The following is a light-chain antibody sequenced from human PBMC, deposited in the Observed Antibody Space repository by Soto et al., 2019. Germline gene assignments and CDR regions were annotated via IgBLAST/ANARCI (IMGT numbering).Light chain of an antibody. CDR3: QQYYSDPLT. Sequence: IRMTQSPSSLFASTGDRVTVTCRARQGISSYLAWYQQKPGKAPKLLIYGASTLQSGVPSRFSGSGSETDYTLTISRLQSEDFATYYCQQYYSDPLTFGGGTKVEIK. CDR1: QGISSY. V-gene: IGKV1-8*01. J-gene: IGKJ4*01. CDR2: GAS.